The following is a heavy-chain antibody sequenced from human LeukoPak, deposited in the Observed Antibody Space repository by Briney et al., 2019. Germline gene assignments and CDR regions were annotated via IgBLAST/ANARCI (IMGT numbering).Heavy chain of an antibody. CDR1: GGSISSGSYF. V-gene: IGHV4-61*02. J-gene: IGHJ2*01. CDR3: ARVPKYYYASGILGYFDL. D-gene: IGHD3-10*01. Sequence: SETLSLTCTVSGGSISSGSYFWSWIRQPAGKGLEWIGRIYTSGSTNYNPSLKSRVTISVDTSKNQFSLKLSSVTAADTAVYYCARVPKYYYASGILGYFDLWGRGTLVTVSS. CDR2: IYTSGST.